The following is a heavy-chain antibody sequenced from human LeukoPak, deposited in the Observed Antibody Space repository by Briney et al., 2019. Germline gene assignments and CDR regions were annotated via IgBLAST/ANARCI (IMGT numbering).Heavy chain of an antibody. V-gene: IGHV4-59*12. Sequence: SETLSLTCTVSGGSISGYYWSWIRQPPGKGLEWIGYIYYSGSTNYNPSLKSRVTISVDTSKNQFSLKLSSVTAADTAVYYCARGLGRVTTVIRGFDPWGQGTLVTVSS. CDR1: GGSISGYY. D-gene: IGHD4-17*01. J-gene: IGHJ5*02. CDR2: IYYSGST. CDR3: ARGLGRVTTVIRGFDP.